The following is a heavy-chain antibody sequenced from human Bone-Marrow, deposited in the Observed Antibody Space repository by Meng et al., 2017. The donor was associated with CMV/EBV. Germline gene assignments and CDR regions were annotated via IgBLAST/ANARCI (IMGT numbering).Heavy chain of an antibody. CDR3: ARETYCSSTSCYIRSPYTIYYYGMDV. CDR2: ISYDGSNK. V-gene: IGHV3-30-3*01. Sequence: GESLKISCKASGFSLSGYSMHWVRQAPGKGLDWVAVISYDGSNKYYADSVKGRFTISRDNSKNTLYLQMNSLRAEDTAVYYCARETYCSSTSCYIRSPYTIYYYGMDVWGQGTTVTVSS. J-gene: IGHJ6*02. D-gene: IGHD2-2*02. CDR1: GFSLSGYS.